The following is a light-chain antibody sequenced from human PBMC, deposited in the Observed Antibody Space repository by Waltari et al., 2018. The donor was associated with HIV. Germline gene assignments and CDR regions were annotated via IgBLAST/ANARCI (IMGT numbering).Light chain of an antibody. CDR1: QTVTSNS. J-gene: IGKJ2*01. CDR2: DAS. CDR3: QQYALSPFT. V-gene: IGKV3-20*01. Sequence: EIVLTQSPGPQSLSPGSTASLSCRASQTVTSNSIAWYQVRPGQAPRVVIYDASYRAADIPDRFTGRGSGTNFTLTITRLEPEDFALYFCQQYALSPFTFGQGTSLEV.